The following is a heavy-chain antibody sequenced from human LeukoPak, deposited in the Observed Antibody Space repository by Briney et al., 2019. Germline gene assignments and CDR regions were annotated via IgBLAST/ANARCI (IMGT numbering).Heavy chain of an antibody. Sequence: SETLSLTCTVSGASIRSYYWSWIRQPPGKGLEWIGYIYYSGSTNYNTSLKSRVTISVDTSKNQISLKLSSVTAADTAVYYCARYGDAALARAFDYWGQGTRVTVSS. D-gene: IGHD5-18*01. J-gene: IGHJ4*02. V-gene: IGHV4-59*01. CDR3: ARYGDAALARAFDY. CDR2: IYYSGST. CDR1: GASIRSYY.